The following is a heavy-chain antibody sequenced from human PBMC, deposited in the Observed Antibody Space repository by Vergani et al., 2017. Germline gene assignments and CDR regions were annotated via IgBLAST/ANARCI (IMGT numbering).Heavy chain of an antibody. Sequence: QVQLAESGGGRVQPGRSLRLSCAASGFSFSSHAIHWVRQAPGKGLEWVAVISNDGRKKYYADSVKGRFTISRDNSKNTLDLQMNSLRTQDTAVYYCAKASSVTSGSLQYNFYMDVWGKGTTVTVS. J-gene: IGHJ6*03. CDR1: GFSFSSHA. CDR2: ISNDGRKK. D-gene: IGHD3-10*01. CDR3: AKASSVTSGSLQYNFYMDV. V-gene: IGHV3-30*18.